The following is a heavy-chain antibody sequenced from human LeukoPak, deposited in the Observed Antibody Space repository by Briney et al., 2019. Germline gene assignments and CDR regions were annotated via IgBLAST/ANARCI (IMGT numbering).Heavy chain of an antibody. CDR3: AKSFVNGVIAPFDY. CDR1: GITFSSYG. J-gene: IGHJ4*02. D-gene: IGHD3-16*02. CDR2: IRYDGSNK. Sequence: PGGSLRLSCAASGITFSSYGMHWVRQAPGKGLEWVAFIRYDGSNKYYADSVKGRFTISRDNSKNTLYLQMNSLRAEDTAVYYCAKSFVNGVIAPFDYWGQGTLVTVSS. V-gene: IGHV3-30*02.